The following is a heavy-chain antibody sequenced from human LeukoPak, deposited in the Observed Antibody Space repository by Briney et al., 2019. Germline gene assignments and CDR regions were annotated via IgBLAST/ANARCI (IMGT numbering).Heavy chain of an antibody. Sequence: SETLSLTCTVSGGSISSGGYSWSWIRQPPGKDLEWIGYIYHSGNTYYNPSLKSRVTISVDRSKNQFSLKLTSVTAADTAVYYCARGGDSSGFYYYFDYWGQGTLVTFSS. V-gene: IGHV4-30-2*01. CDR2: IYHSGNT. CDR1: GGSISSGGYS. J-gene: IGHJ4*02. CDR3: ARGGDSSGFYYYFDY. D-gene: IGHD3-22*01.